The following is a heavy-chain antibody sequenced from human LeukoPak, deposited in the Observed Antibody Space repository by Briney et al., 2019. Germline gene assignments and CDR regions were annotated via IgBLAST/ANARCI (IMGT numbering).Heavy chain of an antibody. CDR2: INPNSGGT. J-gene: IGHJ3*02. D-gene: IGHD4-17*01. V-gene: IGHV1-2*02. Sequence: ASVKVSCKASGYTFTGYYMHWVRQAPGQGLEWMGWINPNSGGTNYAQKFQGRVTMTRDTSISTAYMELSRLRSDDTAVYYCATSTTVTTEDAFDIWGQGTMVTVSS. CDR3: ATSTTVTTEDAFDI. CDR1: GYTFTGYY.